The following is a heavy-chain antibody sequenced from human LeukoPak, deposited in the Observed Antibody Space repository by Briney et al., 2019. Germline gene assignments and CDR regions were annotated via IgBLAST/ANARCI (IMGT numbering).Heavy chain of an antibody. D-gene: IGHD4-17*01. Sequence: GGSLRLSCAASGFTFGSYAMSWVRQAPGKGLEWVSVISSSGTGTYYVDSVKGRFTISRDNSKNSLYLQMNSLRAEDTAVYYCARGVTTWPFDYWGQGTLVTVSS. CDR3: ARGVTTWPFDY. CDR1: GFTFGSYA. J-gene: IGHJ4*02. CDR2: ISSSGTGT. V-gene: IGHV3-23*01.